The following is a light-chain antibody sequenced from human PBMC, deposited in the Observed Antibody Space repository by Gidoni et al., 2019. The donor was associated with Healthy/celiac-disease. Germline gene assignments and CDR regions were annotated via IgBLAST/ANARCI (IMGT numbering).Light chain of an antibody. CDR1: QSVSSSY. Sequence: ERATLSCRASQSVSSSYLAWYQQKPGQAPRLLIYGASSRATGIPDRFSGSGSGTDFTLTISRLEPEDFAVYYCQQYGSSPRTFGQXTKLEIK. CDR2: GAS. J-gene: IGKJ2*01. V-gene: IGKV3-20*01. CDR3: QQYGSSPRT.